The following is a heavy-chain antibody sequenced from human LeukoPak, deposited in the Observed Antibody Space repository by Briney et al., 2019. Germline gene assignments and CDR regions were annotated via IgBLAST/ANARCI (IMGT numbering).Heavy chain of an antibody. CDR3: ARADYYRFDY. V-gene: IGHV3-21*05. CDR2: ITSSGNHI. CDR1: GFAFTSYS. D-gene: IGHD3-22*01. J-gene: IGHJ4*02. Sequence: GGSLRLSCAASGFAFTSYSLNWVRQAPGKGLEGVSYITSSGNHIYYADSVKGRFTISRDNAKNSLYLQTNSLRAEDTAVYYCARADYYRFDYWGQGTLVTVSS.